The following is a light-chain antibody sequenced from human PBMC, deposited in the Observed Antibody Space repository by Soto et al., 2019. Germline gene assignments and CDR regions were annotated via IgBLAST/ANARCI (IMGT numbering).Light chain of an antibody. V-gene: IGLV2-8*01. J-gene: IGLJ2*01. CDR1: SSDVGGYKY. CDR3: SSYGGTNNLL. Sequence: QSALTQPPSASGSPGQSVTISCTGTSSDVGGYKYVSWYQQHPGKAPKLMIFEVHKRPSGVPDRFSGSKSGNTASLTVSGLQAEDDADYYCSSYGGTNNLLFGGGTKLTVL. CDR2: EVH.